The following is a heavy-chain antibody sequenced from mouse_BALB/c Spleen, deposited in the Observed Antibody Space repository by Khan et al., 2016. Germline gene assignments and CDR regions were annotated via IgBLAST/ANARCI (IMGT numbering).Heavy chain of an antibody. V-gene: IGHV9-2-1*01. Sequence: QSQLVQSGPELKKPGETVKISCKASGYTFTDYSMHWVKQAPEKVLKWMGWINTETGEPTYADDFKGRFAFSLETSASTAYLQINNLKNEDTATYFCARGVRRAIDYWGQGTSVTVSS. CDR3: ARGVRRAIDY. CDR1: GYTFTDYS. CDR2: INTETGEP. D-gene: IGHD2-14*01. J-gene: IGHJ4*01.